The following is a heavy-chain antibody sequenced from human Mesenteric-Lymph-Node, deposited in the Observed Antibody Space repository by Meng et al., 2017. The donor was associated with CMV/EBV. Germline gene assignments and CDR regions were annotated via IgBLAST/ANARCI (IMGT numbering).Heavy chain of an antibody. CDR1: GYTFTGYY. Sequence: ASVKVSCKASGYTFTGYYMHWVRQAPGQGLEWMGFVIPSGDNTSYAQNFQGRVTMTGDTSTNTVYMELSSLRFEDTAVYYCARGCSSSEDYFDYWGQGTLVTVSS. V-gene: IGHV1-46*01. D-gene: IGHD6-6*01. CDR3: ARGCSSSEDYFDY. J-gene: IGHJ4*02. CDR2: VIPSGDNT.